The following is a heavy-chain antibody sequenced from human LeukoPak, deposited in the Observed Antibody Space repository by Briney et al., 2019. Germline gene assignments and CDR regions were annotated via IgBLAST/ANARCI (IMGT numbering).Heavy chain of an antibody. CDR2: INPNSGGT. J-gene: IGHJ4*02. CDR1: GFIFTKYG. V-gene: IGHV1-2*04. CDR3: ARGTRSVVVVPAASLDY. D-gene: IGHD2-2*01. Sequence: GASVKVSCKASGFIFTKYGINWVRQAPGQGLEWMGWINPNSGGTNYAQKFQGWVTMTRDTSISTAYMELNRLRSDDTAVYYCARGTRSVVVVPAASLDYWGQGTLVTVSS.